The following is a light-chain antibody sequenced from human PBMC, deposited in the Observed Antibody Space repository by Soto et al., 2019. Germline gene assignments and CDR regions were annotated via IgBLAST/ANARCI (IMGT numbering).Light chain of an antibody. CDR1: QSVSTY. J-gene: IGKJ1*01. Sequence: EIVLTQSPGTLSLSPGERATLSCRASQSVSTYLAWYQQKPGQAPRLLIYRTTNRATGIPDRFSGSGSGTDFTLTISRLEPEDFAVYYCQQYDSSPKTFGQGTKVDIK. CDR3: QQYDSSPKT. V-gene: IGKV3-20*01. CDR2: RTT.